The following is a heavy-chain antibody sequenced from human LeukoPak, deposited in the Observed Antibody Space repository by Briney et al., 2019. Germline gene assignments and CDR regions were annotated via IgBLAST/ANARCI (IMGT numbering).Heavy chain of an antibody. CDR1: GXTFSRYS. D-gene: IGHD4-17*01. CDR2: ISSSSSYI. Sequence: PGGALRLSCAASGXTFSRYSVNSVRQAPGKGREWVSSISSSSSYIYCADSVKGRFTISRDNAKNSLYLQMNSLRAEDTAVYYCARDGDLDPDYGDFPIWGQGTLVTVSS. J-gene: IGHJ4*02. CDR3: ARDGDLDPDYGDFPI. V-gene: IGHV3-21*01.